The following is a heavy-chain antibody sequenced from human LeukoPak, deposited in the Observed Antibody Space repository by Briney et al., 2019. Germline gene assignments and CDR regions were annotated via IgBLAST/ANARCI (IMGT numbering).Heavy chain of an antibody. D-gene: IGHD6-19*01. Sequence: ASVKVSCKASGGTFSSYAISWVRQAPGQGLEWMGRIIPILGIANYAQKFQGRVTITTDESTSTAYMELSSLRSEDTAVYYCARDMAVAGDDDYWGQGTLVTVSS. CDR2: IIPILGIA. V-gene: IGHV1-69*04. CDR1: GGTFSSYA. J-gene: IGHJ4*02. CDR3: ARDMAVAGDDDY.